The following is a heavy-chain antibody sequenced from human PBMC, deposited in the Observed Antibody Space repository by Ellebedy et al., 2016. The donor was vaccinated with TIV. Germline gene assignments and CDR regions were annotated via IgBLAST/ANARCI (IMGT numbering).Heavy chain of an antibody. J-gene: IGHJ6*02. CDR3: ARVTFTYGSVGMDV. CDR2: INPNSGGT. CDR1: GYTFTGYY. Sequence: AASVKVSCKASGYTFTGYYMHWVRQAPGQGLEWMGWINPNSGGTNYAQKFQGWVTMTRDSSTSTFSLELSSLRSDDTALYYCARVTFTYGSVGMDVWGQGTKVTVS. D-gene: IGHD3-10*01. V-gene: IGHV1-2*04.